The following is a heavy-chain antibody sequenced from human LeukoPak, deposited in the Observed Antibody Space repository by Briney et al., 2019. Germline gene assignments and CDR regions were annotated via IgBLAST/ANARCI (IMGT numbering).Heavy chain of an antibody. J-gene: IGHJ6*03. CDR1: GFTFSSYG. Sequence: GGSLRLSCAASGFTFSSYGMHWVRQAPGKGLEWVAFIRYDGSNKYYADSVKGRFTISRDKSKNTLYLQMNSLRAEDTAVHYCAKGGPVTTDYYYYMDVWGKGTTVTVSS. V-gene: IGHV3-30*02. CDR3: AKGGPVTTDYYYYMDV. D-gene: IGHD4-11*01. CDR2: IRYDGSNK.